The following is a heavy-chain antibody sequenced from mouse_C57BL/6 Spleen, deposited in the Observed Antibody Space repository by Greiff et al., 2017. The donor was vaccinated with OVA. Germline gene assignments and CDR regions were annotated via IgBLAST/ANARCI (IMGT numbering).Heavy chain of an antibody. CDR2: INPSSGYT. D-gene: IGHD1-1*01. V-gene: IGHV1-7*01. CDR1: GYTFTSYW. J-gene: IGHJ1*03. CDR3: AREGITTGVATPYRYFDV. Sequence: VQLQQSGAELAKPGASVKLSCKASGYTFTSYWMHWVKQRPGQGLEWIGYINPSSGYTKYNQKFKDKATLTADKSSSTAYMQLSSLTYGESAVYYCAREGITTGVATPYRYFDVWGTGTTVTVSS.